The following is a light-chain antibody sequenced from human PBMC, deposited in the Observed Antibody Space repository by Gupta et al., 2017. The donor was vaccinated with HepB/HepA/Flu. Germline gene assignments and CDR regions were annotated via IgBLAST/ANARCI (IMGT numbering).Light chain of an antibody. CDR3: RQRIQLPWT. CDR2: EGS. Sequence: DIVMTQTALCLYVTHGQAASISCQSSQSLLHSDGKLYLYWYLQTPGQPPQFLIYEGSNRASGVPDRFSGRGSVTDFTLKISRGEAEDVGVYYCRQRIQLPWTFGQGTKVEI. J-gene: IGKJ1*01. CDR1: QSLLHSDGKLY. V-gene: IGKV2D-29*01.